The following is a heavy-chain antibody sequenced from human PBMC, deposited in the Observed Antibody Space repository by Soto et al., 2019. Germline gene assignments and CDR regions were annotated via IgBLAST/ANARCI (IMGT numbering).Heavy chain of an antibody. CDR3: ARDRVGTMIVVVHYYYYGMDV. CDR1: GYTFTSYG. Sequence: GASVKVSCKASGYTFTSYGISWVLQAPGQGLEWMGWISAYNGNTNYAQKLQGRVTMTTDTSTSTAYMELRSLRSDDTAVYYCARDRVGTMIVVVHYYYYGMDVWGQGTTVTVSS. V-gene: IGHV1-18*01. CDR2: ISAYNGNT. J-gene: IGHJ6*02. D-gene: IGHD3-22*01.